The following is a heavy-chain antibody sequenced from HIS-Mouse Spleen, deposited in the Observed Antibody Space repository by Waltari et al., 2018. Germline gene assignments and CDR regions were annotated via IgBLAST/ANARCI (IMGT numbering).Heavy chain of an antibody. Sequence: QLQLQESGPGLVKPSETLSLTCTVSGGSISISSYYWGLIRQPPGKGLEWIGSIYYSGSTYYNPSLKSRVTISVDTSKNQFSLKLSPVTAADTAVYYCARGIQLWYYYYYGMDVWGQGTTVTVSS. V-gene: IGHV4-39*07. CDR3: ARGIQLWYYYYYGMDV. CDR1: GGSISISSYY. CDR2: IYYSGST. D-gene: IGHD5-18*01. J-gene: IGHJ6*02.